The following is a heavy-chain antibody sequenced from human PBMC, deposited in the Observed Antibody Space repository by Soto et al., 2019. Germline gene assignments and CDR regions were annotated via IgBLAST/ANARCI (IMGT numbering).Heavy chain of an antibody. CDR1: GFTFTSSA. Sequence: SVKVSCKASGFTFTSSAVRWVRQARGQRLEWIGWIVVGSGNTNYAQKFQERVTITRDMSTSTAYMELSSLRSEDTAVYYCAATTGCREYYFDYWGQGTLVTVSS. J-gene: IGHJ4*02. V-gene: IGHV1-58*01. CDR3: AATTGCREYYFDY. D-gene: IGHD1-1*01. CDR2: IVVGSGNT.